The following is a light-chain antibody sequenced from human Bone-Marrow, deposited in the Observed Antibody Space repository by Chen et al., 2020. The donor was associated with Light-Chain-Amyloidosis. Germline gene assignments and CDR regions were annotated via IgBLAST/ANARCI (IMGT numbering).Light chain of an antibody. V-gene: IGLV1-44*01. CDR2: DTN. CDR1: RSNVGANG. CDR3: APWDDRLNGWV. J-gene: IGLJ3*02. Sequence: QSVLTQPPSASGTPGQRVTISCSGGRSNVGANGVNWYQQLPGAAPKLLIFDTNRRPSGVPDRCSGSKSGTSASLAISDLQSEDEAHYYCAPWDDRLNGWVVGGGTRLTVL.